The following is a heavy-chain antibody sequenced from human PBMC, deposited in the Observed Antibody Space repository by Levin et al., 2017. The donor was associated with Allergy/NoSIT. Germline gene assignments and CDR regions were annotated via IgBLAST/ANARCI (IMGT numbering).Heavy chain of an antibody. CDR2: IYYSGST. Sequence: GSLRLSCTVSGGSISSYYWSWIRQPPGKGLEWIGYIYYSGSTNYNPSLKSRVTISVDTSKNQFSLKLSSVTAADTAVYYCARGSSWPDYWGQGTLVTVSS. J-gene: IGHJ4*02. V-gene: IGHV4-59*01. D-gene: IGHD6-13*01. CDR3: ARGSSWPDY. CDR1: GGSISSYY.